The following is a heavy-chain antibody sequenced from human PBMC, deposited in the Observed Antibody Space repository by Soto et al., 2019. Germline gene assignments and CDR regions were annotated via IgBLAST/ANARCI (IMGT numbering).Heavy chain of an antibody. Sequence: SETLSLTWTVSGGSISSYYWSGIRQPPGKGLEWIGHIYYSGSTNYNPSLKSRVTISVDTSKNQFSLKLSSVTAADTAVYYCARGQAVFWSGYYDADRLDYWGQGTLVTVSS. D-gene: IGHD3-3*01. V-gene: IGHV4-59*08. J-gene: IGHJ4*01. CDR2: IYYSGST. CDR3: ARGQAVFWSGYYDADRLDY. CDR1: GGSISSYY.